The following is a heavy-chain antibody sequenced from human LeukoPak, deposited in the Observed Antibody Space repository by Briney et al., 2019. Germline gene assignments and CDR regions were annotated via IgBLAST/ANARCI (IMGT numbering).Heavy chain of an antibody. CDR1: GFTFSDYY. CDR2: ISSSSSYT. J-gene: IGHJ1*01. Sequence: GGSLRLSCAASGFTFSDYYMSWIRQAPGKGLEWVSYISSSSSYTNYADSVKGRFTISRDNAKNSLYLQMNSLRAEDTAVYYCGVTVAGTNDGSYFQHGGQGTLVIVSS. D-gene: IGHD6-19*01. CDR3: GVTVAGTNDGSYFQH. V-gene: IGHV3-11*06.